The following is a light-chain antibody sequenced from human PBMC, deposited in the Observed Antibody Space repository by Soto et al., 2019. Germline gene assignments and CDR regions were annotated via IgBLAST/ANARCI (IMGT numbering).Light chain of an antibody. Sequence: DIQMTQSPSTLSASVGDRVTITCRASQSISSWLAWYQQKPGKAPKLLIYDASSLESGVPSRFSGSGSGTESTLTISSLQPDDFAIYYGQQYNSYQYIFGRGTKRE. CDR2: DAS. CDR1: QSISSW. CDR3: QQYNSYQYI. V-gene: IGKV1-5*01. J-gene: IGKJ2*01.